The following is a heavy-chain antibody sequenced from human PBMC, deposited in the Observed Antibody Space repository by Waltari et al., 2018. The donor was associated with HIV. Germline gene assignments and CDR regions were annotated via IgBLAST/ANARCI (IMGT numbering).Heavy chain of an antibody. J-gene: IGHJ5*02. CDR2: ISYDGSNK. CDR3: AKEPIVVVPAAMRFDP. V-gene: IGHV3-30*18. CDR1: GFTFSSYG. Sequence: QVQLVESGGGVVQPGRSLRLSCAASGFTFSSYGMHWVRQAPGKGLEWVAVISYDGSNKYYADSVKGRFTISRDNSKNTLYLQMNSLRAEDTAVYYCAKEPIVVVPAAMRFDPWGQGTLVTVSS. D-gene: IGHD2-2*01.